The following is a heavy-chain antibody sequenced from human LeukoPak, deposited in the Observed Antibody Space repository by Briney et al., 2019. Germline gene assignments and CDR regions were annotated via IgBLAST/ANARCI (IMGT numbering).Heavy chain of an antibody. CDR1: GFTFSSYA. D-gene: IGHD2-21*02. J-gene: IGHJ3*02. Sequence: GGSLRLSCAAPGFTFSSYAMSWVRQAPGKGLEWVSGISGRGGGTYYADSVKGRFTISRDNSKNTLYLQMSSLRAEDTAVYYCAKDGAGDWPDAFDIWGQGTKVTVSS. V-gene: IGHV3-23*01. CDR2: ISGRGGGT. CDR3: AKDGAGDWPDAFDI.